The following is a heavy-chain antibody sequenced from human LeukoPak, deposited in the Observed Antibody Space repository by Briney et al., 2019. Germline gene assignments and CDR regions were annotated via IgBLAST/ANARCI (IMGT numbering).Heavy chain of an antibody. Sequence: AGGSLRLSCAASGFTFSSYAMSWGRQAPGKWLEWVSAISVSGGSTYYADSVKCRFTISRDNSKNTLYLQMNSLRAEDTAVYYCAKEGLRYFVPFDPWGQGTLVTVSS. J-gene: IGHJ5*02. V-gene: IGHV3-23*01. CDR3: AKEGLRYFVPFDP. CDR2: ISVSGGST. CDR1: GFTFSSYA. D-gene: IGHD3-9*01.